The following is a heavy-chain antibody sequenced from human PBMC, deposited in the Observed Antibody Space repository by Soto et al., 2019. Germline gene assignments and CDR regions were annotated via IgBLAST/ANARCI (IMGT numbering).Heavy chain of an antibody. CDR3: AKGTSCIAVVPADQFYY. D-gene: IGHD2-2*01. J-gene: IGHJ4*02. Sequence: SETLSLTCAVYGGSFSGYYWSWIRQPPGKGLEWIGEINHSGSTNYNPSLKSRVTISVDTSKNQFSLKLSSVTAADTAVYYCAKGTSCIAVVPADQFYYCGQANRIT. CDR2: INHSGST. V-gene: IGHV4-34*01. CDR1: GGSFSGYY.